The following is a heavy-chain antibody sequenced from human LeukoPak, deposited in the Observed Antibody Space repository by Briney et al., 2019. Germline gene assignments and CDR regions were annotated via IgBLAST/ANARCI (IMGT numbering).Heavy chain of an antibody. J-gene: IGHJ4*02. CDR2: TYYSGST. D-gene: IGHD6-19*01. CDR3: VRTEVSSGSEDY. CDR1: GGSIISSAYY. Sequence: SETLSLTRTVSGGSIISSAYYWSWIRQPPGKGLEWIGYTYYSGSTYYNPSLKSRVTISLDTSKNQFSLKLSSVTAADTAVYYCVRTEVSSGSEDYWGQGTLVTVSS. V-gene: IGHV4-30-4*08.